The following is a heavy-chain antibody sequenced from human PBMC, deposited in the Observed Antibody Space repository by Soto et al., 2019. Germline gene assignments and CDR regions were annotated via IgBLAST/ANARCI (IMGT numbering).Heavy chain of an antibody. Sequence: ASVKVSCKASGYTFTSYAMHWVRQAPGQRLEWMGWINAGNGNTKYSQKFQGRVTITRDTSASTAYMELSSLRSEDTAVYYCARGGASDYGSSYYYYYYMDVWGKGTTVTVSS. J-gene: IGHJ6*03. CDR3: ARGGASDYGSSYYYYYYMDV. V-gene: IGHV1-3*01. CDR1: GYTFTSYA. CDR2: INAGNGNT. D-gene: IGHD4-17*01.